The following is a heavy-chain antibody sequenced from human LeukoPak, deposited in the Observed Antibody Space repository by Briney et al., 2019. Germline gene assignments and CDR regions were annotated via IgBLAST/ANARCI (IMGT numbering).Heavy chain of an antibody. D-gene: IGHD3-10*01. CDR2: ISTYNGNT. J-gene: IGHJ6*03. CDR1: GYTFTSYG. V-gene: IGHV1-18*01. Sequence: ASVKVSCKASGYTFTSYGISWVRQAPGQGLEWMGWISTYNGNTNYVQKLQGRVTMTTDTSTSTAYMELRSLRSDDTAVYYCARDLHRVVVRGVPHYYYYMDVWGKGTTVTISS. CDR3: ARDLHRVVVRGVPHYYYYMDV.